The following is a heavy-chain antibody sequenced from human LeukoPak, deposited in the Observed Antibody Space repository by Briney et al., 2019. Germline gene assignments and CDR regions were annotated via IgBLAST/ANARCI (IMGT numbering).Heavy chain of an antibody. CDR1: GFTFSSYA. V-gene: IGHV3-23*01. D-gene: IGHD1-26*01. CDR3: GKEEGGSPCYSYREV. J-gene: IGHJ6*03. CDR2: ISGSGGST. Sequence: GGSLRLSCAASGFTFSSYAMSWVRQAPGKGLEWVSAISGSGGSTYYADSVKGRFTISRDNSKNTLYLQMNSLRAEDTAVYYCGKEEGGSPCYSYREVWGRGTRSPSP.